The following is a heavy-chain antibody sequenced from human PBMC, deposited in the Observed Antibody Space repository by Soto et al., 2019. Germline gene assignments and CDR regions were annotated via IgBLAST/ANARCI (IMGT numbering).Heavy chain of an antibody. V-gene: IGHV3-48*02. CDR3: TRGGAARPDY. D-gene: IGHD2-15*01. Sequence: DVVLVNSGGGFVRPGASLRLSCGASGFRFTSFGMNWVRQGPGKGLEWLSYISGLSATTYYADSVRGRFTVSRDNEMKLLFLKLNNLRDDDTAVYYCTRGGAARPDYWGQGSRVVVSS. J-gene: IGHJ4*02. CDR2: ISGLSATT. CDR1: GFRFTSFG.